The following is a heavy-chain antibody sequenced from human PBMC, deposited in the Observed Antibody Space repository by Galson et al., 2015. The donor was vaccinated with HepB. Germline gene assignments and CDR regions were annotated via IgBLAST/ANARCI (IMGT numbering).Heavy chain of an antibody. CDR2: ISSSSSYI. J-gene: IGHJ4*02. D-gene: IGHD3-10*01. CDR3: AREVRVRGVIIEGVFDY. Sequence: SLRLSCAASGFTFSSYSMNWVRQAPGKGLKWVSSISSSSSYIYYADSVKGRFTISRDNAKNSLYLQMNSLRAEDTAVYYCAREVRVRGVIIEGVFDYWGQGTLVTVSS. V-gene: IGHV3-21*01. CDR1: GFTFSSYS.